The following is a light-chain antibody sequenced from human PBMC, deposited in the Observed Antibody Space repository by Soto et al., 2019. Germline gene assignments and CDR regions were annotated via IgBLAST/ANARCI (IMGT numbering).Light chain of an antibody. CDR1: QSVSSN. CDR3: QQRNIWPPVT. V-gene: IGKV3-11*01. Sequence: EIVMTQYPATLSVSPGERATLSCRASQSVSSNLAWYQQKPGQAPRLLIYGAFNRATGIPARFSGSGSGTDFTLTISSLEPEDFAVYYCQQRNIWPPVTFGQGTRLEIK. CDR2: GAF. J-gene: IGKJ5*01.